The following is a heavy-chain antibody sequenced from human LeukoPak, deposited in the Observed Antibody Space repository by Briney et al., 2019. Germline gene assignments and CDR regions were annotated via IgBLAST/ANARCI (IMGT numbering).Heavy chain of an antibody. Sequence: GGSLRLSCAASGFTFSSYAMHWVRQAPGKGLEWVAVISYDGSNKYYADSVKGRFTISRDNSKSTLYLQMNSLRAEDTAVYYCAKVPRSGYYYFDYWGQGTLVTVSS. CDR3: AKVPRSGYYYFDY. J-gene: IGHJ4*02. D-gene: IGHD3-22*01. V-gene: IGHV3-30-3*01. CDR2: ISYDGSNK. CDR1: GFTFSSYA.